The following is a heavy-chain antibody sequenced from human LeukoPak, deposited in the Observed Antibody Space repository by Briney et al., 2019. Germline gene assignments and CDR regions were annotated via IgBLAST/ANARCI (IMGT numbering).Heavy chain of an antibody. CDR1: GFTFSSYG. V-gene: IGHV3-30*18. CDR2: ISYDGSNK. Sequence: PGGSLRLSCAASGFTFSSYGMHWVRQAPGKGLEWVAVISYDGSNKYYADSVKGRFTISRDNSKNTLYLQMNSLRAEDTAVYYCAKAREPYSSSWYYFDYWGQGTLVTVSS. CDR3: AKAREPYSSSWYYFDY. D-gene: IGHD6-13*01. J-gene: IGHJ4*02.